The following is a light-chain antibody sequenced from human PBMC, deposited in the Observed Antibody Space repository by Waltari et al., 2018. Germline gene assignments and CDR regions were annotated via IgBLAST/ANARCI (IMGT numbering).Light chain of an antibody. Sequence: VLTQSPGTLSLSPGEGATLSCRASQYITKRYFAWYQQKPGQAPRLLIYGASSRAAGIPDRFSGSGSGTDFTLTISRLEPEDSAVYFCQQYGSSVMYTFGQETKLEIK. J-gene: IGKJ2*01. V-gene: IGKV3-20*01. CDR1: QYITKRY. CDR3: QQYGSSVMYT. CDR2: GAS.